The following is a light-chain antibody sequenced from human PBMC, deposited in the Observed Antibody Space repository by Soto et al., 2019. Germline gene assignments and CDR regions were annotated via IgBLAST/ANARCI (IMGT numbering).Light chain of an antibody. CDR2: DVS. Sequence: QSALTQPASVSGSPGQSITISCTGTSSDVGGYTYVSWYQQHPGKAPKLMIYDVSNRPSGISNRFSGSKSGNTASLTISGRQAEDDADYYCSSYTSSGTHVVFGGGTKLTVL. V-gene: IGLV2-14*03. CDR1: SSDVGGYTY. CDR3: SSYTSSGTHVV. J-gene: IGLJ2*01.